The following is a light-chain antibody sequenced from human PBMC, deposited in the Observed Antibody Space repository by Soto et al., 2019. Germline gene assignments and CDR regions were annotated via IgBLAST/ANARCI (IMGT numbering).Light chain of an antibody. Sequence: EIVLTQSPATLSLSPGERATLSCRASQSVSGYLAWYQQKPGQAPRLLIYDASNRATGIPARFSGSGSGTDFTLTISSLEPEDFAVYYCQQYAKAPLTFGQGTKVDIK. J-gene: IGKJ1*01. CDR1: QSVSGY. CDR3: QQYAKAPLT. CDR2: DAS. V-gene: IGKV3-11*01.